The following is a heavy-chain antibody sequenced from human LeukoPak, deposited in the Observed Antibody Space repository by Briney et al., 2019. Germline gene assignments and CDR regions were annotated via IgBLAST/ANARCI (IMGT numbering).Heavy chain of an antibody. CDR2: IGGRGDGI. CDR1: GFTFSDYS. J-gene: IGHJ4*02. V-gene: IGHV3-48*01. Sequence: GGTLRLSCAASGFTFSDYSMNWVRQAPGKGLEWISYIGGRGDGISYADSVKGRFTISRDNAKNSLFLQMNRLRGEDTAIYFCAREIPGRIAADCWGQGTLVTVSS. CDR3: AREIPGRIAADC. D-gene: IGHD2-15*01.